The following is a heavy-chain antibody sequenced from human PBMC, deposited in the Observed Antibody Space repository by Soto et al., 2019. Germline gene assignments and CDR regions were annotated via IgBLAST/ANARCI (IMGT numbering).Heavy chain of an antibody. V-gene: IGHV3-7*03. CDR3: ARWESSDWYLGI. Sequence: EVQLVESGGGLVQPGGSLRLSCAGSGFTFSGYWMTWVCQPPGKGLEWVASVNQDGTQKFYVDSVKGRFTISRDNAKNSLFLQMISLRAEDTAVYYCARWESSDWYLGIWGQGTLVTVSS. D-gene: IGHD6-19*01. CDR1: GFTFSGYW. J-gene: IGHJ4*02. CDR2: VNQDGTQK.